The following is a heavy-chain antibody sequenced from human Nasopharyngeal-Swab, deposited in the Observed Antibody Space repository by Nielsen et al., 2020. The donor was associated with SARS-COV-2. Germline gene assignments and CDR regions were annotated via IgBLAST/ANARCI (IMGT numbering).Heavy chain of an antibody. CDR3: ARGPYTSGWYGPVFYGLDV. J-gene: IGHJ6*02. CDR1: GFNGDY. D-gene: IGHD6-19*01. CDR2: INANSGGT. V-gene: IGHV1-2*02. Sequence: ASVKVSCKASGFNGDYLHWLRQSPGQGLEWMGWINANSGGTTNAQKFQGRVAMTRDTSTSTVYIELSSLRSDDTAVYYCARGPYTSGWYGPVFYGLDVWGQGTTVTVSS.